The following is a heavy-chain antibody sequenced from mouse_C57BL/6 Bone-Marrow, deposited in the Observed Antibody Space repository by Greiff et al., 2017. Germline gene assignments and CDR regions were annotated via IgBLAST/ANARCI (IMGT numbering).Heavy chain of an antibody. CDR2: IYPGNSDT. V-gene: IGHV1-5*01. D-gene: IGHD2-3*01. Sequence: EVQLQQSGTVLARPGASVQMSCKTSGYTFTSYWMHWVKQRPGQGLEWIGAIYPGNSDTSYNPKFKGKANLTAVTSSSTAYMELSRLTDEDSAVYYCTREGYDGYPFDYWGQGTTLTVSS. J-gene: IGHJ2*01. CDR1: GYTFTSYW. CDR3: TREGYDGYPFDY.